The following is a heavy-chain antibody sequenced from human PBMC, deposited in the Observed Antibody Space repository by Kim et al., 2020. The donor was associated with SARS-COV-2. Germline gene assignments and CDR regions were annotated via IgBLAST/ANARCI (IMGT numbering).Heavy chain of an antibody. CDR2: IYYSGST. D-gene: IGHD2-2*02. V-gene: IGHV4-59*01. CDR1: GGSISSYY. J-gene: IGHJ5*02. CDR3: ARRGDTGGWFDP. Sequence: SETLSLTCTVSGGSISSYYWSWIRQPPGKGLEWIGYIYYSGSTNYNPSLKSRVTISVDTSKNQFSLKLSSVTAADTAVYYCARRGDTGGWFDPWGQGTLVTVSS.